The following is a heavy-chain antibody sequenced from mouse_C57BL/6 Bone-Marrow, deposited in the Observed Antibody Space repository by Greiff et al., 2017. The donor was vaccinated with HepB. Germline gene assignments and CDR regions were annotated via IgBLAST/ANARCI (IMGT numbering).Heavy chain of an antibody. Sequence: VQLQQSGAELARPGASVKLSCKASGYTFTSYGISWVKQRTGQGLEWIGEIYPRSGNTYYNEKFKGKATLTADKSSSTAYIELRSLTSEDSAVYFCARPITTVGGNWYFDVWGTGTTVTVSS. CDR1: GYTFTSYG. J-gene: IGHJ1*03. CDR3: ARPITTVGGNWYFDV. CDR2: IYPRSGNT. V-gene: IGHV1-81*01. D-gene: IGHD1-1*01.